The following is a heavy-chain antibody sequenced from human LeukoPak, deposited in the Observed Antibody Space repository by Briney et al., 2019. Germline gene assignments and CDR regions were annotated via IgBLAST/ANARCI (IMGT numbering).Heavy chain of an antibody. CDR1: GFTFDDYG. CDR3: AKAKDGSRMVRGVIPY. Sequence: GGSLRLSCEVSGFTFDDYGVSWVRQAPGKGLEWASAISGSGGSTYYADSVKGRFTISRDNSKNTLYLQMNSLRAEDTAVYYCAKAKDGSRMVRGVIPYWGQGTLVTVSS. J-gene: IGHJ4*02. V-gene: IGHV3-23*01. CDR2: ISGSGGST. D-gene: IGHD3-10*01.